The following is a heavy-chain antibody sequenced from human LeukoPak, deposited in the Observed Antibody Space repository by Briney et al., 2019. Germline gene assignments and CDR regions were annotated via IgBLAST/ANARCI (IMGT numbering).Heavy chain of an antibody. V-gene: IGHV3-48*03. CDR1: GFTFSSYE. CDR3: AKDGFNYTSRDNDGFDT. J-gene: IGHJ3*02. CDR2: ISSSGSTI. Sequence: GGSLRLSCAASGFTFSSYEMNWVRQAPGKGLEWVSYISSSGSTIYYADSVKGRFTTSRDKTKNTLYLQMNSLIFEDTALYYCAKDGFNYTSRDNDGFDTWGQGTMVTVSS. D-gene: IGHD3-3*01.